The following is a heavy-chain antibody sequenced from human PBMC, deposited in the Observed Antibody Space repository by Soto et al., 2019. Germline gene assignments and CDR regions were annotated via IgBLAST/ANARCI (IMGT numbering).Heavy chain of an antibody. J-gene: IGHJ4*02. CDR3: ATSSTSSPFDY. CDR1: GFTFSSYA. CDR2: IRCSGSKT. V-gene: IGHV3-23*01. Sequence: GGSLRLSCAASGFTFSSYAMSWVRQAPGKGLEWVSAIRCSGSKTYYADSVKGRFTISRDNSKNTLYLQMNSLRAEDTAVYYCATSSTSSPFDYWGQGTLVTVSS. D-gene: IGHD2-2*01.